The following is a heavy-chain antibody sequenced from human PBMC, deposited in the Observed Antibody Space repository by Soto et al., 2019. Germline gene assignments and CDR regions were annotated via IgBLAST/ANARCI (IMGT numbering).Heavy chain of an antibody. V-gene: IGHV4-39*01. CDR3: ASSSIYDFWSGYKLREFDY. Sequence: PSETLSLTCTVSGGSISSSSYYWGWIRQPPGKGLEWIGSIYYSGSTYYNPSLKSRVTISVDTSKNQFSLKLSSVTAADTAVYYCASSSIYDFWSGYKLREFDYRGQRTLVTGSS. CDR1: GGSISSSSYY. J-gene: IGHJ4*02. D-gene: IGHD3-3*01. CDR2: IYYSGST.